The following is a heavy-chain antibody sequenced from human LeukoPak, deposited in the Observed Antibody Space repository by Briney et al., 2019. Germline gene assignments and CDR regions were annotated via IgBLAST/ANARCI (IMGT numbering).Heavy chain of an antibody. CDR2: IYHSGST. D-gene: IGHD3-3*01. CDR3: ARGRWRRHSYYYYMDV. V-gene: IGHV4-38-2*01. Sequence: PSETLSLTCAVSGYSISSGYYWGWIRQPPGKGLEWIGSIYHSGSTYYNPSLKSRVTISVDTPKNQFSLKLSSVTAADTAVYYCARGRWRRHSYYYYMDVWGKGTTVTVSS. CDR1: GYSISSGYY. J-gene: IGHJ6*03.